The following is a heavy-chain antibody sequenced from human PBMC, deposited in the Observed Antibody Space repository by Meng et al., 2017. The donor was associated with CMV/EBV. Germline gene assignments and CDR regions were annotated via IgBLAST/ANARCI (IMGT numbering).Heavy chain of an antibody. V-gene: IGHV1-3*01. CDR2: INAGNGDT. J-gene: IGHJ4*02. CDR3: ARTRTYCASTSCYTGGYYFDY. CDR1: YS. D-gene: IGHD2-2*02. Sequence: YSIHWVRQAPGQRLGWMGWINAGNGDTKSSQKFQGRLTITRDSSASTVYMELSSVRFEDTAVYYCARTRTYCASTSCYTGGYYFDYWGQGTLVTVSS.